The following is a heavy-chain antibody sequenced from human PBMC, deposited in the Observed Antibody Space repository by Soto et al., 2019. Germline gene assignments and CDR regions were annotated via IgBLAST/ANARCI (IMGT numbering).Heavy chain of an antibody. CDR3: ARAGQTVRIFDY. CDR2: IYYSGST. CDR1: GDSMTSFY. Sequence: QVQLHESGPGLLKPSETLSLICTVSGDSMTSFYWTWIRQPPGKDLEWIGQIYYSGSTTYNPSLNSRVTISIDTSKNQFSLRLTSLTAAATAVYYCARAGQTVRIFDYWGQGALVAVSS. D-gene: IGHD3-9*01. J-gene: IGHJ4*02. V-gene: IGHV4-59*01.